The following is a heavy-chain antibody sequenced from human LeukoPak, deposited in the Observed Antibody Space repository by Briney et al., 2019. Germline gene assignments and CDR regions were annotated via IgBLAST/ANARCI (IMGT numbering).Heavy chain of an antibody. CDR3: ARSSYYDFWSGNDAFDI. V-gene: IGHV4-61*02. CDR1: GGSISSGSYY. D-gene: IGHD3-3*01. Sequence: SQTLSLTCTVSGGSISSGSYYWSWIRQPAGKGLEWIGRIYTSGSTNYNPSLKSRVTISVDTSKNQFSLKLSSVTAADTAVYYCARSSYYDFWSGNDAFDIRSQGTMVTVSS. J-gene: IGHJ3*02. CDR2: IYTSGST.